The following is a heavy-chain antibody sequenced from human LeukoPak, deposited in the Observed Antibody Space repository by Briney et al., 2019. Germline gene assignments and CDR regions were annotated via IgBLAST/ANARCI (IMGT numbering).Heavy chain of an antibody. Sequence: SETLSLTCTVSGGSISSSSYYWGWIRQPPGKGLEWIGSIYYSGSTYYNPSLKSRVTISVDTSKNQISLKLSSVTAADTAVYYCARRTSYYYYMDVWGKGTTVTVSS. V-gene: IGHV4-39*07. CDR3: ARRTSYYYYMDV. CDR2: IYYSGST. CDR1: GGSISSSSYY. J-gene: IGHJ6*03.